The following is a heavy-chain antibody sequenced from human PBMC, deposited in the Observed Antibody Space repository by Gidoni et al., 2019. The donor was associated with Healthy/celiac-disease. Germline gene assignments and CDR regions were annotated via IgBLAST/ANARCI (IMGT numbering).Heavy chain of an antibody. CDR1: GGTFSSHA. CDR2: IIPIFGTA. V-gene: IGHV1-69*06. D-gene: IGHD4-17*01. Sequence: QVQLVQSGAEVKKPGSSVKVSCKASGGTFSSHAISWVRQAPGQGLGWMGGIIPIFGTANYAQKFQGRVTITADKSTSTAYMELSSLRSEDTAVYYCAREGDYGDYEFGYWGQGTLVTVSS. CDR3: AREGDYGDYEFGY. J-gene: IGHJ4*02.